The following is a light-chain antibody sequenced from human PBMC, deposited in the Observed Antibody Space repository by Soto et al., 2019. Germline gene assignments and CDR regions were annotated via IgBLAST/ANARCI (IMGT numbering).Light chain of an antibody. J-gene: IGKJ2*01. CDR3: QQYGSSPPRYT. CDR1: QSVSSSY. Sequence: EIVLTQSPGTLSLSPGERATLSCRASQSVSSSYLAWYQQKPGRAPRLLIYGASSRATGIPNRFGGSGSGTDFTLTISRLEPEDFAVYYCQQYGSSPPRYTFGQGTKLEIK. CDR2: GAS. V-gene: IGKV3-20*01.